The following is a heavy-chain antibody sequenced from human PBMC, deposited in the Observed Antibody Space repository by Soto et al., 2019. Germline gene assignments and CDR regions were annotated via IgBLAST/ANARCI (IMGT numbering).Heavy chain of an antibody. J-gene: IGHJ4*02. Sequence: QVQLVQSGAEVKKPGASVRVSCKASGFSFSTFAIHWVRQAPGQRLEWMGWINAGNGDTKYSDKFQGRITITGRTSASTASMDMSSLRAEDTAVYYWATQGRSTTEFDFWGQGTLVTVSS. D-gene: IGHD4-4*01. CDR3: ATQGRSTTEFDF. CDR1: GFSFSTFA. CDR2: INAGNGDT. V-gene: IGHV1-3*01.